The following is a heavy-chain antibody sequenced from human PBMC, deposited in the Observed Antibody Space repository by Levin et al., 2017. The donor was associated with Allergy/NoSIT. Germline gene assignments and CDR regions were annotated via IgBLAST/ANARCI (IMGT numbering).Heavy chain of an antibody. D-gene: IGHD6-19*01. V-gene: IGHV1-69*13. CDR3: ARAVSAVAGTAAFDI. CDR1: GGTFSSYA. J-gene: IGHJ3*02. CDR2: IIPIFGTA. Sequence: SVKVSCKASGGTFSSYAISWVRQAPGQGLEWMGGIIPIFGTANYAQKFQGRVTITADESTSTAYMELSSLRSEDTAVYYCARAVSAVAGTAAFDIWGQGTMVTVSS.